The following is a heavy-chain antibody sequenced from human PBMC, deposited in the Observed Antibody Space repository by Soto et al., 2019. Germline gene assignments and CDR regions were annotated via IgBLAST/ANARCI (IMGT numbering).Heavy chain of an antibody. CDR1: GFTFRNYA. Sequence: EVQLLESGGNLVQPGGSLRLSCAASGFTFRNYAMSWVRQAPGAGLEWVSGISARGARTYYAESVKGRFTISRDNSKDTLVLQMNSLRAEDTALYYCAKDPNGDYVGAFDIWGRGTMVTVSS. D-gene: IGHD4-17*01. J-gene: IGHJ3*02. CDR2: ISARGART. CDR3: AKDPNGDYVGAFDI. V-gene: IGHV3-23*01.